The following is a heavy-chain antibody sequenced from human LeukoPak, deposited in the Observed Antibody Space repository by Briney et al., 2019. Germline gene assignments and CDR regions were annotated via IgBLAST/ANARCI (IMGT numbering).Heavy chain of an antibody. CDR2: ISSSSSYI. D-gene: IGHD3-16*02. J-gene: IGHJ4*02. Sequence: PGGSLRLSCAASGFTFSSYSMNWVRQAPGKGLEWVSSISSSSSYIYYADSVKGRFTISRDNAKNSLYLQMNSLRAEDTAVYYCARGPSYYDYVWGSYRYTSPDYWGQGTLVTDSS. CDR3: ARGPSYYDYVWGSYRYTSPDY. V-gene: IGHV3-21*01. CDR1: GFTFSSYS.